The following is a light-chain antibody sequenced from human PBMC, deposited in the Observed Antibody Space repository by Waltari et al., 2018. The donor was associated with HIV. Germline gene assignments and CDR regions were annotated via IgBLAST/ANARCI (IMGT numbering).Light chain of an antibody. CDR3: CSYTGSSTRRPYV. Sequence: QSALTQPASVSGSPGQSITISCTGTSRDVGSYNLVSWYQQHPGKAPKVMIYEGSKRPSGVSNRFSGSKSGNTASLTISGLQAEDEADYYCCSYTGSSTRRPYVFGTGTKVTVL. CDR2: EGS. V-gene: IGLV2-23*01. J-gene: IGLJ1*01. CDR1: SRDVGSYNL.